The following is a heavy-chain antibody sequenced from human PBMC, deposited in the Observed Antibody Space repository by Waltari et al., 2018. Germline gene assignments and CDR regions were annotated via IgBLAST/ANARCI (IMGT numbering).Heavy chain of an antibody. CDR1: GGSFSGYS. CDR3: ARHARGWYIGI. CDR2: INHSGST. Sequence: QVQLQQWGAGLLKPSETLSLTCAVYGGSFSGYSWIWIRRPPGKGMEWIGEINHSGSTNYNPSLKSRVTISVDTSKNQFSLKLSSVTAADTAVYYCARHARGWYIGIWGQGTMVTVSS. J-gene: IGHJ3*02. D-gene: IGHD6-19*01. V-gene: IGHV4-34*01.